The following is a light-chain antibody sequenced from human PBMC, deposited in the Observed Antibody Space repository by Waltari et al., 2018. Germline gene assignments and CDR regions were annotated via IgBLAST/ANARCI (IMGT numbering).Light chain of an antibody. Sequence: EIVMTQSPATLSVSPGERATLSCRASQSVSINLAWYQQKPGQPPRLLIYGASTRATGVPARFSGRGSGTDFTLTISSLQSEDFAVYYCHQYNNWPRTFGQGTKVEIK. CDR2: GAS. CDR1: QSVSIN. CDR3: HQYNNWPRT. J-gene: IGKJ1*01. V-gene: IGKV3-15*01.